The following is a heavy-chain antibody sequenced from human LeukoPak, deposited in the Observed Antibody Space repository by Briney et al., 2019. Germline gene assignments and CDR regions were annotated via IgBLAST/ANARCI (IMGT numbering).Heavy chain of an antibody. V-gene: IGHV3-23*01. J-gene: IGHJ4*02. Sequence: GGSLRLSCAASRFTFSSYTMSWVRQAPGQGLEWVSAISGSGDTTYYADSVKGRFTISRDNSKNTLYLQMNSLRAEDTAIYYCAKDLTTVTSQGDYWGQGSLVTVSS. CDR2: ISGSGDTT. D-gene: IGHD4-17*01. CDR3: AKDLTTVTSQGDY. CDR1: RFTFSSYT.